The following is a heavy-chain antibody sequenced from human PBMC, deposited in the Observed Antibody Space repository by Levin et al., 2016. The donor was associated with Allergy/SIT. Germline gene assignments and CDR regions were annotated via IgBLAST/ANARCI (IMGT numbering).Heavy chain of an antibody. CDR3: ARGGRDWAAANDAFDI. CDR2: IYPGDSDT. CDR1: GYSFTSYW. D-gene: IGHD6-13*01. V-gene: IGHV5-51*01. J-gene: IGHJ3*02. Sequence: GESLKISCKGSGYSFTSYWIGWVRQMPGKGLEWMGIIYPGDSDTRYSPSFQGQVTISADKSISTAYLQWSSLKASDTAMYYCARGGRDWAAANDAFDIWGQGTMVTVSS.